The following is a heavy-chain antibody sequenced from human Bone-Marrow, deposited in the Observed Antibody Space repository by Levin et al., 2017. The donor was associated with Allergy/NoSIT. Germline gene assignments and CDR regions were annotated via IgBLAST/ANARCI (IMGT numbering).Heavy chain of an antibody. CDR1: GGSISSYY. D-gene: IGHD5-18*01. CDR3: ASGVQLWSEFDY. CDR2: IYYSGST. V-gene: IGHV4-59*08. Sequence: SQTLSLTCTVSGGSISSYYWSWIRQPPGKGLEWIGYIYYSGSTNYNPSLKSRVTISVDTSKNQFSLKLSSVTAADTAVYYCASGVQLWSEFDYWGQGTLVTVSS. J-gene: IGHJ4*02.